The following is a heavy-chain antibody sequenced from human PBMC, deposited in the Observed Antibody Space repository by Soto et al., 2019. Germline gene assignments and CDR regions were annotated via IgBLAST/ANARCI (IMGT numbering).Heavy chain of an antibody. J-gene: IGHJ4*02. CDR3: ARERGSSYYFNS. Sequence: EVQLVESGGGLVQPGGSRRLSCAVSGFTFRYSWMSWVRQAPGKGLEWVANIKDDGSEKYYVDSVKGRFTISRDNAKNSLFLQMNSLRAEDTAIYYCARERGSSYYFNSWGQGTLVTV. V-gene: IGHV3-7*03. CDR1: GFTFRYSW. CDR2: IKDDGSEK. D-gene: IGHD1-26*01.